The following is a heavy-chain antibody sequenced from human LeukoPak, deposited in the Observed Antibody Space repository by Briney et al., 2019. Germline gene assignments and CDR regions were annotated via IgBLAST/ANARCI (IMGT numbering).Heavy chain of an antibody. V-gene: IGHV5-10-1*01. D-gene: IGHD4-17*01. CDR3: ARHTILNYGDYPDAFDI. J-gene: IGHJ3*02. CDR1: GYNFTSYW. Sequence: GESLRISCKGSGYNFTSYWISWVRQMPGKGLEWMGRIDPSDSYTNYSPSFQGHVTISADKSISTAYLQWSSLKASDTAMYYCARHTILNYGDYPDAFDIWGQGTMVTVSS. CDR2: IDPSDSYT.